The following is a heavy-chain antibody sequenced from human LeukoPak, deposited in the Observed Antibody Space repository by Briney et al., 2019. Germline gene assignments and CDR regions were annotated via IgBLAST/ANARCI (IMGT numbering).Heavy chain of an antibody. V-gene: IGHV4-30-2*01. J-gene: IGHJ4*02. CDR1: GGSISSGGYS. D-gene: IGHD2-15*01. Sequence: PSETLSLTCAVSGGSISSGGYSWSWIRQPPGKGLEWIGYIYHSGSTYYNPSLKSRVTISVDRSKNQFSLKLSSVTAADTAVYYCARDQSGIFPYSWGQGTLVTVSS. CDR2: IYHSGST. CDR3: ARDQSGIFPYS.